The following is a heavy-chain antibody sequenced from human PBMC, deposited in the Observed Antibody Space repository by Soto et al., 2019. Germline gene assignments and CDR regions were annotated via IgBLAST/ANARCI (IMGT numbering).Heavy chain of an antibody. D-gene: IGHD2-21*02. CDR1: GGSISSSSYY. J-gene: IGHJ4*02. V-gene: IGHV4-39*01. CDR3: ARSGGDSGTGFDY. Sequence: PSETLSLTCTVSGGSISSSSYYWGWIRQPPGKGLEWIGSIYYSGSTYYNPSLKSRVTISVDTSKNQFSLKLSSVTAADTAVYYCARSGGDSGTGFDYWGQGTLVTVSS. CDR2: IYYSGST.